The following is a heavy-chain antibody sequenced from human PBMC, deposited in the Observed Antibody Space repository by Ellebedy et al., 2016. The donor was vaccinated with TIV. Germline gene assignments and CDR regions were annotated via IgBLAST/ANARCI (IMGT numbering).Heavy chain of an antibody. CDR2: ISGSGGST. CDR1: GFTFSSFA. D-gene: IGHD3-9*01. V-gene: IGHV3-23*01. J-gene: IGHJ6*02. Sequence: GGSLRLSXAASGFTFSSFAMSWVRQAPGKGRRLVSAISGSGGSTYYADSVKGRFTISRDNSKNTLYLQMNSLRAEDMAVYYCAKVLRYDILTGRLAGGYGMDVWGQGTTVTVSS. CDR3: AKVLRYDILTGRLAGGYGMDV.